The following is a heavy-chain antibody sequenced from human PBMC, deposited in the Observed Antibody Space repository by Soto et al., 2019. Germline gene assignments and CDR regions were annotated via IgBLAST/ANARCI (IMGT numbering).Heavy chain of an antibody. CDR3: ARDQYAVGGDF. CDR1: GYTFTDYG. D-gene: IGHD1-26*01. J-gene: IGHJ4*02. CDR2: INTYNAKT. V-gene: IGHV1-18*01. Sequence: QVQLVQSGAEVRKPGASVKVSCKASGYTFTDYGVSLVRQAPGQGLEWMGWINTYNAKTNYAPKVQARVTMTTDTSTTTAYMELKSLKSDDTAVYYCARDQYAVGGDFWGQGTQVTVSS.